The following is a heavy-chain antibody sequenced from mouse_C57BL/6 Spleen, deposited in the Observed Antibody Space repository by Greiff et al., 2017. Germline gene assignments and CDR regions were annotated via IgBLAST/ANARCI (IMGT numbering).Heavy chain of an antibody. Sequence: VQLKESGPGLVKPSQSLSLTCSVTGYSITSGYYWNWIRQFPGNKLEWMGYISYDGSNNYNPSLKNRISITRDTSKNQFFLKLNSVTTEDTATYYCARAHYYGFAYWGQGTLVTVSA. CDR3: ARAHYYGFAY. V-gene: IGHV3-6*01. CDR1: GYSITSGYY. CDR2: ISYDGSN. J-gene: IGHJ3*01. D-gene: IGHD1-1*01.